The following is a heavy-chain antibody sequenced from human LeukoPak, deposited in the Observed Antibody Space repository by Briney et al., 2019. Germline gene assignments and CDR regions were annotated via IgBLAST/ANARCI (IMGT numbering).Heavy chain of an antibody. J-gene: IGHJ3*02. CDR1: GFTFSSYA. CDR3: ARGFSCGGDCYNDAFDI. V-gene: IGHV3-23*01. CDR2: ISGSGGST. D-gene: IGHD2-21*01. Sequence: GGSLRLSCAASGFTFSSYAMSWVRQAPGKGLEWVSAISGSGGSTYYADSVKGRFTISRDNSKNTLYLQMGSLRAEDMAVYYCARGFSCGGDCYNDAFDIWGQGTMVTVSS.